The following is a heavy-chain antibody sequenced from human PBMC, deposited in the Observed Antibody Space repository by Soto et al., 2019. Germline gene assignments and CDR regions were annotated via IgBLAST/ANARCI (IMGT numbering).Heavy chain of an antibody. D-gene: IGHD6-13*01. V-gene: IGHV3-48*02. CDR2: ISSSSSTI. J-gene: IGHJ4*02. CDR1: GFTFSSYS. CDR3: ARDPIPSSSWLNTN. Sequence: GGSLRLSCAASGFTFSSYSMNCVRQAPGKGLEWVSYISSSSSTIYYADSVKGRFTISRDNAKNSLYLQMNSLRDEDTAVYYCARDPIPSSSWLNTNWGQGTLVTVSS.